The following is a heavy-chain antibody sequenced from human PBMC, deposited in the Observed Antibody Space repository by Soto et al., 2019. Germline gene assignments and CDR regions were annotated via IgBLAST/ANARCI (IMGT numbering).Heavy chain of an antibody. CDR2: IYPSDSET. CDR3: ARLDTNGWS. Sequence: GESLKISCRGSGYNFARYWIGWVRQMPGKGLEWMGNIYPSDSETRYSPSFQGQVTISADRSLSTAYLQWSSLKASDSAMYFCARLDTNGWSWGQGTLVTVSS. CDR1: GYNFARYW. J-gene: IGHJ5*02. V-gene: IGHV5-51*01. D-gene: IGHD2-8*01.